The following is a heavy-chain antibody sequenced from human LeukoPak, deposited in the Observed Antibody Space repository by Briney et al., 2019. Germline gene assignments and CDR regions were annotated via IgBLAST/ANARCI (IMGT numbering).Heavy chain of an antibody. D-gene: IGHD3-10*01. J-gene: IGHJ6*02. V-gene: IGHV4-59*12. Sequence: SETLSLTRTVSGGSISSYYWSWVRQPPGKGLEWIGYIYYIGSTNYNPSLKSRVTISVDTSKNQFSLKLSSVTAADTAVYYCARGGSGRAYYYYYYGMDVWGQGTTVTVSS. CDR3: ARGGSGRAYYYYYYGMDV. CDR1: GGSISSYY. CDR2: IYYIGST.